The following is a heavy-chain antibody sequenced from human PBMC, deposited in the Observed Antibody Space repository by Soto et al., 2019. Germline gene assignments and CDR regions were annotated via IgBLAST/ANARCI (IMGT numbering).Heavy chain of an antibody. Sequence: QVQLVQSGAEVKKPGASVKVSCKASGYTFTGYYLHWVRQAPGQGLEWMGGIIPIFGTANYAQKFQGRVTITADKSTSTAYMELSSLRSEDTAVYYCARDFPNYSSRTLHYGMDVWGQGTTVTVSS. CDR3: ARDFPNYSSRTLHYGMDV. CDR2: IIPIFGTA. CDR1: GYTFTGYY. V-gene: IGHV1-69*06. D-gene: IGHD6-13*01. J-gene: IGHJ6*02.